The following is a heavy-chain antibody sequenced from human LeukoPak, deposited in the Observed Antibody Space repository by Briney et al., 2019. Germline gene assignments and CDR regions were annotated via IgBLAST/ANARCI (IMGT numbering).Heavy chain of an antibody. D-gene: IGHD1-26*01. CDR3: ARDRSGSYYY. Sequence: SETLSLTCTVSGYSISNGYYWDWIRQPAGKGLEWIGRIYTSGSTNYNPSLKSRVTMSVDTSKNQFSLKLSSVTAADTAVYYCARDRSGSYYYWGQGTLVTVSS. J-gene: IGHJ4*02. CDR2: IYTSGST. V-gene: IGHV4-4*07. CDR1: GYSISNGYY.